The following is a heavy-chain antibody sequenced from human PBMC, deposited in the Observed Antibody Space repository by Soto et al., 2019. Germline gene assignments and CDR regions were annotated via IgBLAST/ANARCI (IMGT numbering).Heavy chain of an antibody. Sequence: EVQLVESGGGLGKPGGSLRLSCAASAFTFSDYAMNWVRQAPGKGLEWVSEITAGGNTYYADSVKGRFTISRDNSKNTLYLQMNSLGAEDTAVYYCAKGPTATTTRADYWGQGILVTVSS. D-gene: IGHD1-1*01. CDR1: AFTFSDYA. J-gene: IGHJ4*02. CDR3: AKGPTATTTRADY. V-gene: IGHV3-23*04. CDR2: ITAGGNT.